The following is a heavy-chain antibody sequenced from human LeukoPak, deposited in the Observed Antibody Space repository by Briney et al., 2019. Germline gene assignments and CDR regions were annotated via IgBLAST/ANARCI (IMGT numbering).Heavy chain of an antibody. CDR2: ISSSSSTI. V-gene: IGHV3-48*01. J-gene: IGHJ4*02. D-gene: IGHD6-6*01. Sequence: GGSLRLSCAASGFTFSSYSMNWVRQAPGKGLEWVSCISSSSSTIYYADSVKGRFTISRDNAKNSLYLQMNSLRAEDTAVYYCARVEQLGPFDYWGQGTLVTVSS. CDR1: GFTFSSYS. CDR3: ARVEQLGPFDY.